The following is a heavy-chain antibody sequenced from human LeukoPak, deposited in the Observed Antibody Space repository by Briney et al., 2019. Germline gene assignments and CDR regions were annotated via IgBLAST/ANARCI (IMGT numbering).Heavy chain of an antibody. V-gene: IGHV1-69*01. CDR3: AVYCSGGGCYSGTDSYFDY. D-gene: IGHD2-15*01. CDR2: IIPIFGTA. Sequence: SVKVSCKASGGAFSSYAISWVRQAPGQGLEWMGGIIPIFGTANYAQKFQGRVTITADESTSTAYMELSSLRSEDTAVYYCAVYCSGGGCYSGTDSYFDYWGQGTLVTVSS. J-gene: IGHJ4*02. CDR1: GGAFSSYA.